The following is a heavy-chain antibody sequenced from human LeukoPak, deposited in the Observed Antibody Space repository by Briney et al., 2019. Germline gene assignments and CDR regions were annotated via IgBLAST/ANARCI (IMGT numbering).Heavy chain of an antibody. CDR1: GFTFDDYA. CDR3: AKDIGSSSWESYFDY. J-gene: IGHJ4*02. V-gene: IGHV3-9*01. CDR2: ISWNSGSI. Sequence: QPGGSLRLSCATSGFTFDDYAMHWVRQAPGKGLEWVSGISWNSGSIGYADSVKGRFTISRDNAKNSLYLQMNSLRAEDTALYYCAKDIGSSSWESYFDYWGQGTLVTVSS. D-gene: IGHD6-13*01.